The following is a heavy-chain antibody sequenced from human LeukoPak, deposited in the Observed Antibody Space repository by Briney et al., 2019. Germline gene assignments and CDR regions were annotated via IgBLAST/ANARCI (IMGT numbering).Heavy chain of an antibody. D-gene: IGHD5-18*01. CDR2: IYYSGST. J-gene: IGHJ4*02. CDR3: ARSRERYSYVDY. V-gene: IGHV4-31*03. Sequence: SETLSLTCTVSGGSISSGGYYWSWIRQHPGKGLEWIGYIYYSGSTYYNPSLKSRVTISVDTSKNQFSLKLSSVTAADMAMYYCARSRERYSYVDYWGQGTLVTVSS. CDR1: GGSISSGGYY.